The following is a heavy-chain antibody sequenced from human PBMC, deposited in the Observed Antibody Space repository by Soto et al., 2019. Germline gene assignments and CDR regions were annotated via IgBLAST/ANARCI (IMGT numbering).Heavy chain of an antibody. D-gene: IGHD6-6*01. V-gene: IGHV3-30*09. CDR1: EGTCKDFA. Sequence: TGVSLRHSYGAAEGTCKDFAMHWILQTPGGGLERVAAISYDDTTRFYAESVKGRFAISRDNSKNTLYLQMNSLRAEDTAVYYCARDKPTYSSSSAAPGLLWGQGTLVTVSS. J-gene: IGHJ4*02. CDR3: ARDKPTYSSSSAAPGLL. CDR2: ISYDDTTR.